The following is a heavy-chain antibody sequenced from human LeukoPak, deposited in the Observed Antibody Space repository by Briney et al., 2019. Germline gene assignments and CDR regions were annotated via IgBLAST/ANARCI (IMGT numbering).Heavy chain of an antibody. CDR2: ISYDGSNK. CDR3: AKRQLRYFDWGPDY. Sequence: GRSLRLSCAASGFTFSSYAMHWVRQAPGKGLERVAVISYDGSNKYYADSVKGRFTISRDNSKNTLYLQMNSPRAEDTAVYYCAKRQLRYFDWGPDYWGQGTLVTVSS. J-gene: IGHJ4*02. D-gene: IGHD3-9*01. CDR1: GFTFSSYA. V-gene: IGHV3-30*04.